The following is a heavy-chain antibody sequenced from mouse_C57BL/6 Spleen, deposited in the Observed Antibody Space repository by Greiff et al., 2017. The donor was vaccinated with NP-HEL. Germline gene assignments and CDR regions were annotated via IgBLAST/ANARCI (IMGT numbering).Heavy chain of an antibody. D-gene: IGHD1-1*01. CDR2: INPNNGGT. V-gene: IGHV1-18*01. CDR3: ARGYYGYQRGYFDV. Sequence: EVQLQQSGPELVKPGASVKIPCKASGYTFTDYNMDWVKQSHGKSLEWIGDINPNNGGTIYNQKFKGKATLTVDKSSSTAYMELRSLTSEDTAVYYCARGYYGYQRGYFDVWGTGTTVTVSS. J-gene: IGHJ1*03. CDR1: GYTFTDYN.